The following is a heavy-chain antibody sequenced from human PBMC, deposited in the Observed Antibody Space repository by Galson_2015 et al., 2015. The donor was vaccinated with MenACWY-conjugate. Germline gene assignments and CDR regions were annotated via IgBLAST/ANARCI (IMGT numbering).Heavy chain of an antibody. CDR3: ARDSRIAAAGTGGYYYYGMDV. D-gene: IGHD6-13*01. Sequence: SVKVSCKASGGTFSSYPISWVRQAPGQGLEWMGRIIPILGIANYAQKFQGRVTITADKSTSTAYMELSSLRSEDTAVSYCARDSRIAAAGTGGYYYYGMDVWGQGTTVTVSS. CDR1: GGTFSSYP. V-gene: IGHV1-69*04. CDR2: IIPILGIA. J-gene: IGHJ6*02.